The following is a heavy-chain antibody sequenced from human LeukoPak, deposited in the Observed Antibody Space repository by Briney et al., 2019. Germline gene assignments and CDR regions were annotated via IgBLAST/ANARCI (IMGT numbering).Heavy chain of an antibody. CDR3: ARAPAAWVSYDRPHSWLDP. J-gene: IGHJ5*02. CDR2: INPNSGGT. D-gene: IGHD3-16*01. CDR1: GYTFTGYY. Sequence: ASVKVSCKASGYTFTGYYMHWVRQAPGEGLEWMGRINPNSGGTNYAQKFQGRVTMTRDTSISTAYMELSSLRSDDTTFYYCARAPAAWVSYDRPHSWLDPCGPGDLGTVSS. V-gene: IGHV1-2*06.